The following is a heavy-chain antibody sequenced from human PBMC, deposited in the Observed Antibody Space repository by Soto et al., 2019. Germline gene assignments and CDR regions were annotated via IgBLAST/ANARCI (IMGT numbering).Heavy chain of an antibody. J-gene: IGHJ6*03. V-gene: IGHV3-23*01. CDR1: GFTFSSYA. D-gene: IGHD3-16*01. Sequence: GGSLRLSCAASGFTFSSYAMSWVRQAPGKGLEWVSAISGSGGSTYYADSVKGRFTISRDNSKNTLYLQMNSLRAEDTAVYYCAKGLVTMITFGEDEQVKAEPDYYYYYYMDVWGKGTTVTVSS. CDR3: AKGLVTMITFGEDEQVKAEPDYYYYYYMDV. CDR2: ISGSGGST.